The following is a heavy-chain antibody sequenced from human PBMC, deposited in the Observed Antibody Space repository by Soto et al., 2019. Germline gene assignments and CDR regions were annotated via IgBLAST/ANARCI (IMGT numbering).Heavy chain of an antibody. CDR1: GFTVSSNY. D-gene: IGHD3-9*01. Sequence: EVQLVESGGGLVQPGGSLRLSCAASGFTVSSNYVSWVRQAPGKGLEWVSVIYSGGSTYYADSVKGRFTISRDNSKNTLYLQMNSLRAEDTAVYYCARDNILTGYSLYYYYYMDVWGKGTTVTVSS. CDR2: IYSGGST. V-gene: IGHV3-66*01. J-gene: IGHJ6*03. CDR3: ARDNILTGYSLYYYYYMDV.